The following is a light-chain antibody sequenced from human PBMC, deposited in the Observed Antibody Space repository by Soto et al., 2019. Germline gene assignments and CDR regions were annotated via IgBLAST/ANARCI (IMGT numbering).Light chain of an antibody. CDR2: YDN. Sequence: SYELTQPPSVSVAPGKTARITCGGNHLGSKSVHWYQQKPGQAPVLVIYYDNDRPSGIPERFSGSNSGNTATLTISRVEAGDEADYYCQVWDSSSDHVVFGGGTKVTVL. J-gene: IGLJ2*01. CDR1: HLGSKS. V-gene: IGLV3-21*04. CDR3: QVWDSSSDHVV.